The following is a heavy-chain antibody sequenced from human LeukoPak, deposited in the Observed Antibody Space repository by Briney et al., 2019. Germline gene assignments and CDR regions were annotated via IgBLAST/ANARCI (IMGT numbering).Heavy chain of an antibody. CDR3: AAKTYGSGSYYPYYYYYMDV. V-gene: IGHV3-7*01. CDR1: GFTFSSYW. J-gene: IGHJ6*03. CDR2: IKQDGNEK. D-gene: IGHD3-10*01. Sequence: PGGSLRLSCAASGFTFSSYWMSWVRQAPGKGLEWVANIKQDGNEKDYVDSVRGRFTISRDNAKNSLYLQMNSLRAEDTAVYYCAAKTYGSGSYYPYYYYYMDVWGKGTTVTVSS.